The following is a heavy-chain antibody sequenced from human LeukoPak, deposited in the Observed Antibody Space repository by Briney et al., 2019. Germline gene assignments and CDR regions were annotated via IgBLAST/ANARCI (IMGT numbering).Heavy chain of an antibody. J-gene: IGHJ4*02. Sequence: PGGSLRLSCAASEFTFGIFWMSWVRQAPGKGLEWVANINQDGSEKLYVDSVRGRFTISRDNAKNSLYLQMNSLRAEDTAVYYCARWAGGFDYWGQGTLVTVSS. CDR2: INQDGSEK. D-gene: IGHD1-26*01. V-gene: IGHV3-7*04. CDR3: ARWAGGFDY. CDR1: EFTFGIFW.